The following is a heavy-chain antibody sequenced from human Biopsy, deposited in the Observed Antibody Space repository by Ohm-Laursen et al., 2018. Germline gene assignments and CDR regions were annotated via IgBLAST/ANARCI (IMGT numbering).Heavy chain of an antibody. D-gene: IGHD4-23*01. CDR1: GGSFTGHY. Sequence: GTLSLTCTVSGGSFTGHYWSWIRQPPGKGLEWIGHISYTGYTSYNASLKSRVTISVDTSRNHFSMRLSSLTAADTAVYYCARGSNDFGGLYFPRWGQGTLLTVSS. V-gene: IGHV4-59*11. J-gene: IGHJ4*02. CDR3: ARGSNDFGGLYFPR. CDR2: ISYTGYT.